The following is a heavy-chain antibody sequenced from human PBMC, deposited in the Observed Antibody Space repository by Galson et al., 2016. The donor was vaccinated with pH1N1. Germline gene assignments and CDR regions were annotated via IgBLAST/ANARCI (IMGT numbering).Heavy chain of an antibody. D-gene: IGHD2/OR15-2a*01. CDR1: GFTFNQFW. CDR3: VRARLDKVNSWPPFSHNYYMDV. V-gene: IGHV3-21*05. CDR2: ISTSGSDI. J-gene: IGHJ6*03. Sequence: SLRLSCAASGFTFNQFWMTWVRQAPGKGLEWLSYISTSGSDIYYADSVKGRFTISRDNAKNSLVLQMNNLRVEDTAVYYCVRARLDKVNSWPPFSHNYYMDVWGKGTTVTVSS.